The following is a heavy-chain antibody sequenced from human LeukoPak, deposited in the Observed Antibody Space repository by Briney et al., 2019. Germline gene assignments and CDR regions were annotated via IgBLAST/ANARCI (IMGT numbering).Heavy chain of an antibody. Sequence: SETLSLTCAVYGGSFSGYYWSWIRQPPGKGLEWIGEINHSGSTNYNPSLKSRVTISVDTSKNQFSLKLSSVTAADTAVYYCRSGYDSFDYWGQGTLVTVPS. D-gene: IGHD5-12*01. J-gene: IGHJ4*02. CDR2: INHSGST. CDR3: RSGYDSFDY. V-gene: IGHV4-34*01. CDR1: GGSFSGYY.